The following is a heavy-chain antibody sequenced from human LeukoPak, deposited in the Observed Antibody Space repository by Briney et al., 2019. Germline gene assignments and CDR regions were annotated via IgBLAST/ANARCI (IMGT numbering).Heavy chain of an antibody. J-gene: IGHJ4*02. CDR1: GGSLSGYY. D-gene: IGHD4-17*01. V-gene: IGHV4-30-4*08. Sequence: SETLSLTCAVYGGSLSGYYWSWIRQPPGRGLEWIGYFSYGGSTYYNPSLKSRVTIPVDTSNNQFSLKLSSVTAADTAVYYCARSTVTAEIFDYWGQGTLVTVSS. CDR3: ARSTVTAEIFDY. CDR2: FSYGGST.